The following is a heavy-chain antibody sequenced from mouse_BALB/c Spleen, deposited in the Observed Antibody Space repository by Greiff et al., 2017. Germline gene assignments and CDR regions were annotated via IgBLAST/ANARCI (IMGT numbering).Heavy chain of an antibody. CDR3: ARPRITLYYAMDY. J-gene: IGHJ4*01. Sequence: QVQLQQSGAELAKPGASVKMSCKASGYTFTSYWMHWVKQRPGQGLEWIGYINPSTGYTEYNQKFKDKATLTADKSSSTAYMQLSSLTSEDSAVYYCARPRITLYYAMDYWGQGTSVTVSS. V-gene: IGHV1-7*01. CDR2: INPSTGYT. D-gene: IGHD1-1*01. CDR1: GYTFTSYW.